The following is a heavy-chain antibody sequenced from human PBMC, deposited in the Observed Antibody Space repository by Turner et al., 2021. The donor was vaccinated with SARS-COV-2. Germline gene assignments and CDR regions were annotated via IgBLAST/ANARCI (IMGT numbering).Heavy chain of an antibody. Sequence: QVQLVESGGGVVQPGRSLRLSCAGTGFHVSNYAMHWVRQAPGKGLEWVAGISYDGSNKYYADSVKGRFTISRDNSKNSLYLQMNSLRDEDTAVYYCARVGTKGSTEQWGQGTLVTVSS. J-gene: IGHJ4*02. V-gene: IGHV3-30-3*01. CDR2: ISYDGSNK. CDR3: ARVGTKGSTEQ. CDR1: GFHVSNYA. D-gene: IGHD1-1*01.